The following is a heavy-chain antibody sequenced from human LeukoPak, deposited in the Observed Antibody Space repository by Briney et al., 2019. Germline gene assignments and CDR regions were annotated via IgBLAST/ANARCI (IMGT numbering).Heavy chain of an antibody. CDR3: ASQPPVLRFLEWLSHNWFDP. CDR1: GGSISNSSYY. J-gene: IGHJ5*02. Sequence: SETLSLTCTVSGGSISNSSYYWGWIRQPPGTGLEWIGSLYYSGSTSYNPSLKSRLTISLDTSKNQFSLKLSSVTAADTAVYYCASQPPVLRFLEWLSHNWFDPWGQGTLVTVSS. V-gene: IGHV4-39*07. CDR2: LYYSGST. D-gene: IGHD3-3*01.